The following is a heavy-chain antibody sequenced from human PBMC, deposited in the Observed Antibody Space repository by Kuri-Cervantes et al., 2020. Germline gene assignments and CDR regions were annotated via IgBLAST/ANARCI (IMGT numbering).Heavy chain of an antibody. CDR3: ARHRGWLRYFDWLLYDFDY. V-gene: IGHV6-1*01. CDR2: TYYRSKWYN. Sequence: SQTLSLTCAISGDSVSSNNVAWNWIRQSPSRGLEWLGRTYYRSKWYNDYALSVKSRITINADTSKNQFSLKLSSVTAADTAVYYCARHRGWLRYFDWLLYDFDYWGQGTLVTVSS. J-gene: IGHJ4*02. D-gene: IGHD3-9*01. CDR1: GDSVSSNNVA.